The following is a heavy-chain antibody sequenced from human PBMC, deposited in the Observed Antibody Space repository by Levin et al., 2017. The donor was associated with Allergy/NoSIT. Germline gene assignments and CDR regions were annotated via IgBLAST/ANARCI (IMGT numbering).Heavy chain of an antibody. CDR3: ARVFREYDILTGYYGYFDY. J-gene: IGHJ4*02. Sequence: PGGSLRLSCAVSGGSISSSSWWSWVRQPPGKGLEWIGDIYHSGSTNYNPSLKSRVTISVDKSKNQFSLKLISVTAADTAVYYCARVFREYDILTGYYGYFDYWGQGTLVTVSS. V-gene: IGHV4-4*02. CDR2: IYHSGST. CDR1: GGSISSSSW. D-gene: IGHD3-9*01.